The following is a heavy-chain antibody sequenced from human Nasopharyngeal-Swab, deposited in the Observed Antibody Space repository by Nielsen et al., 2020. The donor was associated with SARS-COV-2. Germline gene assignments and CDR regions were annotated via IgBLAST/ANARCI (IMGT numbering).Heavy chain of an antibody. V-gene: IGHV3-48*02. CDR3: VRDYQWAFDI. CDR1: RFILSDYS. D-gene: IGHD1-26*01. Sequence: GESLKISCAASRFILSDYSMNWVRQAPGKGLQWVCNIRESGTITYYTESVKGRFTVSEDKAKNSMYLLMNSLREEDTAMYYCVRDYQWAFDIWGLGTTVTVSS. CDR2: IRESGTIT. J-gene: IGHJ3*02.